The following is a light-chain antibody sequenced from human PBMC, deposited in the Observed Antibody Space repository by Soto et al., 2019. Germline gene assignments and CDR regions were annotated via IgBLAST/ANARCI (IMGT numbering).Light chain of an antibody. J-gene: IGKJ5*01. CDR3: QQRTRWTRT. Sequence: DIVLTQSPATLSVSLGERVTLSCRTSQNVXSFINWFKERPGPAPRSLXYAGSKRAAGGPDRISGDGSATDYTLTISSLEPEYFSAYYFQQRTRWTRTFGQGTRLDIK. V-gene: IGKV3-11*01. CDR1: QNVXSF. CDR2: AGS.